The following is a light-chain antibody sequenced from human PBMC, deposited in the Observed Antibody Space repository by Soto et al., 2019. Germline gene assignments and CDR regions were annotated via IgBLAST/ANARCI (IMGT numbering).Light chain of an antibody. V-gene: IGKV3-15*01. Sequence: EIVMTQSPATLSVSPGERATLSCRASQSVSSNLAWYQQKPGQAPKLLIYNPSTRATGIPARFSGSGSGTEFTLIISSLQSEDFAIYYCQQYDNWPLTFGGGTKVDIK. CDR2: NPS. CDR3: QQYDNWPLT. CDR1: QSVSSN. J-gene: IGKJ4*01.